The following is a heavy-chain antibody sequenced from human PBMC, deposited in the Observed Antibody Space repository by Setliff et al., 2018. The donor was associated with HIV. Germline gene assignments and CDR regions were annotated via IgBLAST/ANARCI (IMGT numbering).Heavy chain of an antibody. CDR3: ARGLSFYDPGGFDY. J-gene: IGHJ4*02. Sequence: SETLSLTCTVSGGSFSDYYRSWIRQPPGKGLEWIGYIFTSGSTHYNPSLQSRVTISIDPSKNQFSLRLSSVTAADTAVYYCARGLSFYDPGGFDYWGQGTLVTVSS. CDR1: GGSFSDYY. D-gene: IGHD3-22*01. V-gene: IGHV4-4*09. CDR2: IFTSGST.